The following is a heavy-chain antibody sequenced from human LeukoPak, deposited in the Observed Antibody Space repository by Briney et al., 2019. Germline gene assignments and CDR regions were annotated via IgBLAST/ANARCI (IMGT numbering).Heavy chain of an antibody. V-gene: IGHV6-1*01. D-gene: IGHD3-22*01. CDR1: GDSVSSNSAA. CDR2: TYYRSKWYN. J-gene: IGHJ6*02. Sequence: PSQTLSLTCAISGDSVSSNSAAWNWIGQSPSRGLEWLGRTYYRSKWYNDYAVSVKSRITINPDTSKNQFSLQLNSVTPEDTAVYYCARDWYYYDSSGYSPRYYYGMDVWGQGTTVTVSS. CDR3: ARDWYYYDSSGYSPRYYYGMDV.